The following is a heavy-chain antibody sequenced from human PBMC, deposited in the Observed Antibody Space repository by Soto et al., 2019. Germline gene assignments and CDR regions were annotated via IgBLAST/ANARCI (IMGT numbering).Heavy chain of an antibody. CDR2: IYPGDSDT. V-gene: IGHV5-51*01. CDR3: ATHHASSGYRYYYYGTDV. Sequence: ASLKISWKGCGYSFTSYWIGWVRQMPGKGLEWMGIIYPGDSDTRYSPSFQGQVTISADKSISTAYLQWSSLKASDTAMYYCATHHASSGYRYYYYGTDVWGQRTTVPVSS. CDR1: GYSFTSYW. J-gene: IGHJ6*02. D-gene: IGHD3-22*01.